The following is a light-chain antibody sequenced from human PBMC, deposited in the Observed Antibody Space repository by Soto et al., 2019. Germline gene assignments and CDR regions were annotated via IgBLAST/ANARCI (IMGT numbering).Light chain of an antibody. CDR2: AAS. CDR3: QQSYSPPLT. Sequence: DIQMTQSPSSLSASVGERVTITCRASQNINTYLNWYQQKRGRAPKLLIYAASSLKSGVPSRFSGSGSGTDFTLTIDSLHPEDFATYDFQQSYSPPLTFGGANKVEIK. J-gene: IGKJ4*02. CDR1: QNINTY. V-gene: IGKV1-39*01.